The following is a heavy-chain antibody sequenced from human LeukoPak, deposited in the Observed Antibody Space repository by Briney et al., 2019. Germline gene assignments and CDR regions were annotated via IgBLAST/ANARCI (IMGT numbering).Heavy chain of an antibody. V-gene: IGHV4-59*01. J-gene: IGHJ4*02. Sequence: IPSETLSLTCTVSGGSISTYYWSWIRQPPGKGLEWIGYIYYSGCATYNTSLKSRVTISVDTSKTQFSLKLSSVPAADTAVYYCARDHYDSSGFDYWGQGTLVTVSS. D-gene: IGHD3-22*01. CDR3: ARDHYDSSGFDY. CDR1: GGSISTYY. CDR2: IYYSGCA.